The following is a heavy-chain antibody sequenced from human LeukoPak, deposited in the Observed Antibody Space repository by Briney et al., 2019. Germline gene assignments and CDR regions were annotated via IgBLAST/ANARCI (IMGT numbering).Heavy chain of an antibody. Sequence: SGGSLRLSCAASGFTFSNYAMNWVRQAPGKGLEWVSTISSSGGRTYYADSVKGRLTISRDNSKNTLYLHMNSLRAEDTAVYYCAKVQYGGYDKYYFYYWRQGTLVTVSS. CDR3: AKVQYGGYDKYYFYY. CDR1: GFTFSNYA. J-gene: IGHJ4*02. V-gene: IGHV3-23*01. D-gene: IGHD5-12*01. CDR2: ISSSGGRT.